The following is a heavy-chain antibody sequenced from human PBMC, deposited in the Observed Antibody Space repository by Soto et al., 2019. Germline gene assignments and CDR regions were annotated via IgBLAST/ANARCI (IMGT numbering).Heavy chain of an antibody. Sequence: QVQLVQSGADVKKPGSSVKVSCKASGGTFNAYGFSWVRQAPGQGLEWVGGIIPFLGSANYAHKFQGRLTITPDESTSTAYMELSSLRFEDTAIYHCTTSPLRDIVVVHARFFDHWGQGTLVTVSS. CDR3: TTSPLRDIVVVHARFFDH. J-gene: IGHJ4*02. CDR1: GGTFNAYG. D-gene: IGHD2-21*01. V-gene: IGHV1-69*01. CDR2: IIPFLGSA.